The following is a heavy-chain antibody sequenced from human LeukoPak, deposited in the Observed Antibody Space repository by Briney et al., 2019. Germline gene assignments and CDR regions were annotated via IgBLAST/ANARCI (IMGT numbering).Heavy chain of an antibody. V-gene: IGHV1-18*01. J-gene: IGHJ4*02. CDR2: ISAYNGNT. CDR1: GYTFTSYG. D-gene: IGHD3-22*01. Sequence: ASVKVSCKASGYTFTSYGISWVRQAPGQGLEWMGWISAYNGNTNYAQKLQGRVTMTTDTSTSTAYMELRSLRSDDTAVYCCARVDYYDSSGTLYYFDYWGQGTLVTVSS. CDR3: ARVDYYDSSGTLYYFDY.